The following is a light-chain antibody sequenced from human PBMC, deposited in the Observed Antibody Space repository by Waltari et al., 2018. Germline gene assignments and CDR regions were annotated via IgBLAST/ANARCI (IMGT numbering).Light chain of an antibody. V-gene: IGKV1-5*03. CDR3: QQYNSYLYT. CDR2: KAP. Sequence: DIQMTQSPSTLSASVGDSVTITCRASQSISSWLAWYQQKPGKAPKLLIYKAPSLESGVPSRFSGSGSGTEVTLTISSLQPDDFATYYCQQYNSYLYTFGQGTKLEIK. J-gene: IGKJ2*01. CDR1: QSISSW.